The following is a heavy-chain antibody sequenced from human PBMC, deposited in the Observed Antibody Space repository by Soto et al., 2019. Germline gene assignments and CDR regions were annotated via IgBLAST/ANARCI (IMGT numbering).Heavy chain of an antibody. V-gene: IGHV3-23*01. CDR2: ISGNGDST. Sequence: PGESLKISCAASGFTFSSCAMSWVRQAPGKGLEWVSAISGNGDSTYYADSVKGRFTISRDNSENTLYVQMNSLRAEDTATYYCAKGETYYFDYWGQGALVTVSS. CDR1: GFTFSSCA. J-gene: IGHJ4*02. CDR3: AKGETYYFDY.